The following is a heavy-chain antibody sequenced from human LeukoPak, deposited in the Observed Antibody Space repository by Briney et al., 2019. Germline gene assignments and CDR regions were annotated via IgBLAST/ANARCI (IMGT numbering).Heavy chain of an antibody. CDR3: ARNQMTTVTGFSYYGMDV. D-gene: IGHD4-17*01. CDR1: GGPISSSNW. V-gene: IGHV4-4*02. Sequence: PSGTLSLTCAVSGGPISSSNWRSWVRPPPGEGLEWIGEIFHSGSTKYNPSLQRRLTIPVHQSKHQLSLKLSSVTAADTAVYYCARNQMTTVTGFSYYGMDVWGKGTTVTVSS. J-gene: IGHJ6*04. CDR2: IFHSGST.